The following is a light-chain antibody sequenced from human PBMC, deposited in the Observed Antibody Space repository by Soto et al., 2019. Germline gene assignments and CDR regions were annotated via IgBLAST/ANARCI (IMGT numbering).Light chain of an antibody. CDR2: EVS. CDR1: SSDVGSYNL. CDR3: CSYASSSTNV. Sequence: QSVLTQPASVSGSPGQSITISCTGTSSDVGSYNLVSWYQQHPGKAPKLMIYEVSKRPSGVSNHFSGSKSGNTASLKISGFQAEDEADYYCCSYASSSTNVFGTGTKVTVL. V-gene: IGLV2-23*02. J-gene: IGLJ1*01.